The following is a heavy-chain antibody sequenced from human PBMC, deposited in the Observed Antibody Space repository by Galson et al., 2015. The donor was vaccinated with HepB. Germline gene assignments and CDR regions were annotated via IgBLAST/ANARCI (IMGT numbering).Heavy chain of an antibody. CDR3: ATNTPAAVMRASGMDV. D-gene: IGHD2-2*01. V-gene: IGHV3-21*01. Sequence: LRLSCAASGSILSSYSMNWVRQASGKGLEWVSSMSSSTNYIYYADSVKGRFTVSIDNAKSSLFLQMNSLRAEDTAVYYCATNTPAAVMRASGMDVWGQGTAVTVSS. CDR2: MSSSTNYI. J-gene: IGHJ6*02. CDR1: GSILSSYS.